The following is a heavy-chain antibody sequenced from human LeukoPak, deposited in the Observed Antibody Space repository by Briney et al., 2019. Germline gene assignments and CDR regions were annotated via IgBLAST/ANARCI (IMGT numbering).Heavy chain of an antibody. CDR1: GFTLSSYS. CDR2: ISSSSSYI. Sequence: GGSLRLSCAASGFTLSSYSMNWVRQTPGKGLEWVSSISSSSSYIYYADSVKGRFTISRDNAKKLLYLQMNSLRAEDMAVYYCASQDGYNLRETYYFDYWGQGTLVTVSS. J-gene: IGHJ4*02. V-gene: IGHV3-21*01. CDR3: ASQDGYNLRETYYFDY. D-gene: IGHD5-24*01.